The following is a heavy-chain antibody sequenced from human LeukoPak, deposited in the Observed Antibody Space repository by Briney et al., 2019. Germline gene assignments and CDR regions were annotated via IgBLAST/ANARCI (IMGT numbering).Heavy chain of an antibody. V-gene: IGHV1-2*02. CDR3: ARSEFPIFDY. Sequence: SVTVSCKXSXYTFTGYYMHWVRQAPGQGLEWMGWINPNSGGTNYAQKFQGRVTMTRDTSISTAYMELSRLRSDDTAVYYCARSEFPIFDYWGQGTLVTVSS. D-gene: IGHD2-21*01. CDR1: XYTFTGYY. J-gene: IGHJ4*02. CDR2: INPNSGGT.